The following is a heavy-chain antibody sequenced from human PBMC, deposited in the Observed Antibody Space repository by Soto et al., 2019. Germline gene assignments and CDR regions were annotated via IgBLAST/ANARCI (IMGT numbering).Heavy chain of an antibody. CDR3: ASPKIAFYNWFDP. D-gene: IGHD3-3*02. J-gene: IGHJ5*02. CDR1: GGSISSSSYY. V-gene: IGHV4-39*01. Sequence: QLQLQESGPGLVKPSETLSLTCTVSGGSISSSSYYWGWIRQPPGKGLEWIGSIYYSGTTSYTPSIKRRAPISVDTSKNQSSLTLSSVTAADTAVYYCASPKIAFYNWFDPWGQGTLVTVSS. CDR2: IYYSGTT.